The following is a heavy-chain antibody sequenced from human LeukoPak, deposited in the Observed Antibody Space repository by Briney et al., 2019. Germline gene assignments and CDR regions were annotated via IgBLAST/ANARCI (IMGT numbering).Heavy chain of an antibody. CDR3: ARDLYYDYVWGSSRSYYFDY. CDR1: GFTFSSYS. D-gene: IGHD3-16*02. Sequence: GGSLRLSCAASGFTFSSYSMNWVRQAPGKGLEWVSSIRSSSSYIYYADSVKGRFTISRDNAKNSLYLQMNSLRAEDTAVYYCARDLYYDYVWGSSRSYYFDYWGQGTLVTVSS. CDR2: IRSSSSYI. J-gene: IGHJ4*02. V-gene: IGHV3-21*01.